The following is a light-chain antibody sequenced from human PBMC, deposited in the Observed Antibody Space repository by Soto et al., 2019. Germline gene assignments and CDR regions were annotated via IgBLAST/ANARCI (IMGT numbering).Light chain of an antibody. V-gene: IGKV3-20*01. CDR3: QQYGSSPTT. Sequence: EIVLTQSPGTLSLSPGERATLSCRASQSVSKNFLAWYQQKPGQAPRLLISAASNRATGIPDRFSGSGSGTAFCLAIDRLEPEDLAVYFCQQYGSSPTTFGGGTKVAIK. CDR2: AAS. CDR1: QSVSKNF. J-gene: IGKJ4*01.